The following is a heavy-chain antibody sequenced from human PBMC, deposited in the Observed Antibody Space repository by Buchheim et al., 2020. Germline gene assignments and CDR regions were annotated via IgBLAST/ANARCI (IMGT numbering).Heavy chain of an antibody. CDR3: ARDDTYNTPYYYYYGMDV. D-gene: IGHD1-14*01. CDR1: GFTFSNHW. Sequence: EVQLVESGGGLVQPGGSLRLSCAASGFTFSNHWMSWVRQAPGKGLEWVANIKQDGSEKYYVDSVKGRFTISRDNAKNSLYLQMNSLRAEDTAVYYCARDDTYNTPYYYYYGMDVWGQGTT. V-gene: IGHV3-7*01. CDR2: IKQDGSEK. J-gene: IGHJ6*02.